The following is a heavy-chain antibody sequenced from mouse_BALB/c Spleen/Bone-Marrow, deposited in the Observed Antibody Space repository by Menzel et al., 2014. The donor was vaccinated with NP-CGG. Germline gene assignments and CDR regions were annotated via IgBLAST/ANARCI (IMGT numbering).Heavy chain of an antibody. Sequence: EVQLVESGGGLVQPGGSLKLSCAASGFDFSGFWMGWVRQAPGKGLEWIGEINPDSSTINYTPSLKDRFIISRDNAENTLYLQMSKVRSEDTALYYCARLGYYGGFAYWGQVLWSLSLQ. V-gene: IGHV4-1*02. D-gene: IGHD2-3*01. CDR2: INPDSSTI. CDR1: GFDFSGFW. J-gene: IGHJ3*01. CDR3: ARLGYYGGFAY.